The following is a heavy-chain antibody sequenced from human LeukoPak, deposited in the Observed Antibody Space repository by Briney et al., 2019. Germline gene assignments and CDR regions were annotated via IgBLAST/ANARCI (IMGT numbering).Heavy chain of an antibody. D-gene: IGHD1-7*01. CDR3: AKVGELYYYYYYMDV. CDR1: GFTFNSYA. V-gene: IGHV3-23*01. J-gene: IGHJ6*03. Sequence: PGGSLRLSCAASGFTFNSYAMSWVRQAPGKGLEWVSAISGSGGSTYYADSVKGRFTISRDNSKNTLYLQMNSLRAEDTAVYYCAKVGELYYYYYYMDVWGKGTTVTVSS. CDR2: ISGSGGST.